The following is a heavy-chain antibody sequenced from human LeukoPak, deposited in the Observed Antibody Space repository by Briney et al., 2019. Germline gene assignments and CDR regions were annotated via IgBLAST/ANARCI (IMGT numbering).Heavy chain of an antibody. Sequence: GGSLRLSCAASGFTFSSYEMNWVRQAPGKGLEWVSCISTSGSSIYYADSVKGRFTISRDNPKNSLYLQMNSLRAEDTAVYYCATSRGSWPDYFDYWGQGTLVTVSS. CDR1: GFTFSSYE. V-gene: IGHV3-48*03. CDR2: ISTSGSSI. CDR3: ATSRGSWPDYFDY. D-gene: IGHD6-13*01. J-gene: IGHJ4*02.